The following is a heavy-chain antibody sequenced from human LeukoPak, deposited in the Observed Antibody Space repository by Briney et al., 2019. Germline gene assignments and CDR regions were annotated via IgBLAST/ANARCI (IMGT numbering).Heavy chain of an antibody. CDR2: IYPGDSGT. V-gene: IGHV5-51*01. CDR1: GYSFNTCW. CDR3: ARPQDFGLTGMNAFDI. J-gene: IGHJ3*02. D-gene: IGHD7-27*01. Sequence: GKSPKISCKGSGYSFNTCWIGCVRQMPGQRLEWLGIIYPGDSGTKYSPSLQGHVPISADNSISTAYLQWSSLKASDTAMYYCARPQDFGLTGMNAFDIWRQGTMVTVSS.